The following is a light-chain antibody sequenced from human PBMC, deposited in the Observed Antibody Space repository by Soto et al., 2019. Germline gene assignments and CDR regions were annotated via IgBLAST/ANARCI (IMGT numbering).Light chain of an antibody. J-gene: IGKJ1*01. CDR3: QEYNNYWT. Sequence: DVKMTQSPSTLSASAGDTVTITCRASQTISRWLAWYQQKREKDPRLVIYTASSLESGVPSRFSASGSGTEFTLTISSLHPDDFATEYCQEYNNYWTFGQGTKVDI. CDR2: TAS. V-gene: IGKV1-5*01. CDR1: QTISRW.